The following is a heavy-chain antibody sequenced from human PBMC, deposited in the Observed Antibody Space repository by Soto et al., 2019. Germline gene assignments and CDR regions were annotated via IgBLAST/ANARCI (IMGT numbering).Heavy chain of an antibody. CDR1: GYSFTSYW. Sequence: PGESLKISCKGSGYSFTSYWIGWVRELPGKGLEWMGTIYPGDSDTRYSPSCQGQVTVSVDKTISTAYLQWSSLKASDTAMYYCARPLRTTVNTVDLEMWGQGAMVTVSS. V-gene: IGHV5-51*01. D-gene: IGHD4-17*01. CDR2: IYPGDSDT. CDR3: ARPLRTTVNTVDLEM. J-gene: IGHJ3*02.